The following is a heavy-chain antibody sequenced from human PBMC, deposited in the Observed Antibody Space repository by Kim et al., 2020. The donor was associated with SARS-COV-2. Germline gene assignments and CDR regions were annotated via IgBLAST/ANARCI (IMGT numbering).Heavy chain of an antibody. CDR1: GGSISSYY. CDR3: ARGLYYYDSSGYPELHWYFDL. D-gene: IGHD3-22*01. Sequence: SETLSLTCTVSGGSISSYYWSWIRQPPGKGLEWIGYIYYSGSTNYNPSLKSRVTISVDTSKNQFSLKLSSVTAADTAVYYCARGLYYYDSSGYPELHWYFDLWGRGTLVTVSS. V-gene: IGHV4-59*13. J-gene: IGHJ2*01. CDR2: IYYSGST.